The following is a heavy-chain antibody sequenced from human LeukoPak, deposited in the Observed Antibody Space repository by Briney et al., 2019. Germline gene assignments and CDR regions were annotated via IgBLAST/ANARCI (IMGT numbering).Heavy chain of an antibody. CDR3: ARVTGSSAALDY. V-gene: IGHV3-21*01. D-gene: IGHD6-13*01. J-gene: IGHJ4*02. CDR1: GFTFSSYS. Sequence: GGSLRLSCAASGFTFSSYSMNWVRQAPGKGLEWVSSISSSSSYIYYADSVKGRFTISRDNAKNSLYLQMNSLRAEDTAVYYCARVTGSSAALDYWGQGTLVTVSS. CDR2: ISSSSSYI.